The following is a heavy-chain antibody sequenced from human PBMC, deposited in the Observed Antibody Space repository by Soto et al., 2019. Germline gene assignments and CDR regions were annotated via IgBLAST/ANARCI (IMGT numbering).Heavy chain of an antibody. V-gene: IGHV4-39*01. Sequence: PSETLSLTCTVSGGSISSSSYYWGWIRQPPGKGLEWIGSIYYSGSTYYNPSLKSRVTISVDTSKNQFSLKLSSVTAADTAVYYCARRVYPVALWFGELSSPFDYWGQGTLVTVSS. J-gene: IGHJ4*02. CDR3: ARRVYPVALWFGELSSPFDY. CDR1: GGSISSSSYY. D-gene: IGHD3-10*01. CDR2: IYYSGST.